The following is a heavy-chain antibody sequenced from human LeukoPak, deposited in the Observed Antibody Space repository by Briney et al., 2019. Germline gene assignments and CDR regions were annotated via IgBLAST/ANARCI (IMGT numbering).Heavy chain of an antibody. J-gene: IGHJ4*02. V-gene: IGHV4-39*01. CDR1: GGSISSSSYY. CDR3: ARPHFIGYCSSTSCSDY. CDR2: IYYSGST. Sequence: PSETLSLTCTVSGGSISSSSYYWGWIRQPPGKGLEWIGSIYYSGSTYYNPSLKSRVTISVDTSKNQFSLKLSSVTAADTAVYYCARPHFIGYCSSTSCSDYWGQGTLVTVSS. D-gene: IGHD2-2*01.